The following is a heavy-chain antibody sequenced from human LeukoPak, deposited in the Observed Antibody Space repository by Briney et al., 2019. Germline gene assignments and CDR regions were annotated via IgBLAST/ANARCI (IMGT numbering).Heavy chain of an antibody. CDR1: GFTFSNYG. CDR2: ISGSGDNT. V-gene: IGHV3-23*01. Sequence: GGSLRLSCAASGFTFSNYGMSWVRQAPGKGLEWVSAISGSGDNTYYADSVKGRFTSSRDNSKNTLYLQMNSLRAKDTAVYYCAKREGGGYDILTGYYTDAFDIWGQGTMVTVSS. CDR3: AKREGGGYDILTGYYTDAFDI. D-gene: IGHD3-9*01. J-gene: IGHJ3*02.